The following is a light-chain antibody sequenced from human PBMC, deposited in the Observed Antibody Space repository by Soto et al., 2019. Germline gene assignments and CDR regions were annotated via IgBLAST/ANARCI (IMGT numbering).Light chain of an antibody. V-gene: IGKV3-15*01. Sequence: EIVMTQSPATLSVSPGERATLSCRASQRVSSSLAWYQQKPGQAPRLLISGASTRATGIPARFSGSGSGTDFTLNISSLQSEDFAVYYCQQYNNSPRAFGQGTKVEIK. J-gene: IGKJ1*01. CDR3: QQYNNSPRA. CDR2: GAS. CDR1: QRVSSS.